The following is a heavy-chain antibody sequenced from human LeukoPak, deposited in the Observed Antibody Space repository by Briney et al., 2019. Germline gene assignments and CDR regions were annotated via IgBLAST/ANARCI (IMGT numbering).Heavy chain of an antibody. CDR3: ARDSSGWYGVLNWFDP. D-gene: IGHD6-19*01. CDR2: IYTSGGT. CDR1: GGSISSYY. Sequence: SETLSLTCTVSGGSISSYYWSWIRQPAGKGLEWIGRIYTSGGTNYNPSLKSRATMSVDTSKNQFSLKLSSVTAADTAVYYCARDSSGWYGVLNWFDPWGQGTLVTVSS. V-gene: IGHV4-4*07. J-gene: IGHJ5*02.